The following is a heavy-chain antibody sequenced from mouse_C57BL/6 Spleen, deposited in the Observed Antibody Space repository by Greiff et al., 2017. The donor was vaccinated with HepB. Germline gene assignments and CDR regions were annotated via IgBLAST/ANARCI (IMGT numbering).Heavy chain of an antibody. CDR2: INPNNGGT. CDR3: ANDYYLTY. D-gene: IGHD1-1*02. Sequence: DVKLQESGPELVKPGASVKMSCKASGYTFTDYNMHWVKQSHGKSLEWIGYINPNNGGTSYNQKFKGKATLTVNKSSSTAYMELRSLTSEDSAVYYCANDYYLTYWGQGTSVTVSS. V-gene: IGHV1-22*01. CDR1: GYTFTDYN. J-gene: IGHJ4*01.